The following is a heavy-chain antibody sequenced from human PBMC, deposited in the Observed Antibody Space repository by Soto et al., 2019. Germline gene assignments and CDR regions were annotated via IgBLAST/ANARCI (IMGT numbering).Heavy chain of an antibody. V-gene: IGHV1-18*01. J-gene: IGHJ1*01. CDR1: GYTFTSYG. CDR3: ARGGYCSSTSCYKTEYFQH. CDR2: ISAYNGNT. Sequence: QVQLVQSGAEVKKPGASVKVSCKASGYTFTSYGISWVRQAPGQGLEWMGWISAYNGNTNYAQKLQGRVTMTTDTSTSTAYMERRSLRSDDTAVYYCARGGYCSSTSCYKTEYFQHWGQGTLVTVSS. D-gene: IGHD2-2*01.